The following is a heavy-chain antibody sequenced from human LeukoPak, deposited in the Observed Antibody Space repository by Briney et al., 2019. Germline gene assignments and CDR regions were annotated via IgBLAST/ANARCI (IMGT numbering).Heavy chain of an antibody. CDR3: ARYSASSGYGYFQH. Sequence: SETLSLTCSLPAVSITTYYWSWIRQPPGKGLEWIGYIYYSGSTNYNPSLKSRVTISVDTSKNQFSLKLSSVTAADTVVYYCARYSASSGYGYFQHWGQGTLVTVSS. D-gene: IGHD3-22*01. J-gene: IGHJ1*01. CDR1: AVSITTYY. V-gene: IGHV4-59*01. CDR2: IYYSGST.